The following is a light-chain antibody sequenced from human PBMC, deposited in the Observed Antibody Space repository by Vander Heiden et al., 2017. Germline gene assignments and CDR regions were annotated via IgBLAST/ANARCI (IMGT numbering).Light chain of an antibody. CDR1: SIGSKS. Sequence: SYVLTPPPSVSVAPGQTARITCGGNSIGSKSVHWYHHKPGQAPVLVVYDDTDRPSGIPERFSGSNSGNTATLTISRVEVGDEADYFCQVWDSSTDQVIFGGGTKLTVL. CDR3: QVWDSSTDQVI. V-gene: IGLV3-21*02. J-gene: IGLJ2*01. CDR2: DDT.